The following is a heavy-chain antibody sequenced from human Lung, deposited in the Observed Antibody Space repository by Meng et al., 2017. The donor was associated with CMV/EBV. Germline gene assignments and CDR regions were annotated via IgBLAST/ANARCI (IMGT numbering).Heavy chain of an antibody. CDR2: ISYDGNNQ. Sequence: GGSLRLSCAGSGFTFSKYDMDWVRQAPGKGLEWVAFISYDGNNQYYADPVKGRFTISRDNSKNTLYLQMNGMSAEDTVLYYCARAFTRSTSFGMGFDYWGQGXLVTVSS. V-gene: IGHV3-30*04. CDR1: GFTFSKYD. CDR3: ARAFTRSTSFGMGFDY. D-gene: IGHD3-3*01. J-gene: IGHJ4*02.